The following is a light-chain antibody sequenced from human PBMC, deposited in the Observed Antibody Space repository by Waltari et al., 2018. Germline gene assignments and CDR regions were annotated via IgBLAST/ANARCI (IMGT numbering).Light chain of an antibody. V-gene: IGLV1-44*01. Sequence: QSVLTQPPSASGTPGQRVTISCSGSSSNIRSNPVHWYQQFPGTAPKLLIYDNNQWPSGVPDRFSGSKSGTSASLAISGLQSDDEADFYCAAWDDRLNGPVFGGGTKLTVL. J-gene: IGLJ3*02. CDR1: SSNIRSNP. CDR2: DNN. CDR3: AAWDDRLNGPV.